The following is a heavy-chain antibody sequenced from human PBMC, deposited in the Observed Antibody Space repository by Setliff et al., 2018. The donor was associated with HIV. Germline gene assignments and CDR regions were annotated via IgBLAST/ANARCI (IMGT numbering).Heavy chain of an antibody. J-gene: IGHJ4*02. CDR1: GYTFTSYG. Sequence: ASVKVSCKASGYTFTSYGLNWVRQAPGQGLEWMGWISAYNGNTNYAQKLQGRVTMTTDASTSTAYMELRSLRSDDTAMYYCARNYNDRSGHHPDYWGQGTLVTVSS. V-gene: IGHV1-18*01. CDR3: ARNYNDRSGHHPDY. D-gene: IGHD3-22*01. CDR2: ISAYNGNT.